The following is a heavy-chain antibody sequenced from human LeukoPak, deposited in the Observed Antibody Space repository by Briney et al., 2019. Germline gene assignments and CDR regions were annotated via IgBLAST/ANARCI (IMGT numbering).Heavy chain of an antibody. Sequence: GGSLRLSCAAFGFPFTSHWLSWFRQSPGKGLEWVAHINQDGSEKYYVDSVKGRFTISRDNARNSQYLQMNSLRVEDTAVYYCASGGGWVFNNWGQGTLVTVSS. CDR1: GFPFTSHW. CDR2: INQDGSEK. J-gene: IGHJ4*02. V-gene: IGHV3-7*01. D-gene: IGHD6-19*01. CDR3: ASGGGWVFNN.